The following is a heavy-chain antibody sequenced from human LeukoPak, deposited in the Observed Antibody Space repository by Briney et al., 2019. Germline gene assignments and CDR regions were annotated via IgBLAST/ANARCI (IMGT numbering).Heavy chain of an antibody. D-gene: IGHD4-17*01. V-gene: IGHV1-2*02. CDR2: INPNSGGT. J-gene: IGHJ6*03. Sequence: ASVKVSCKASGYTFTGYYMHWVRQAPRQGLEWMGWINPNSGGTNYAQKFQGRVTMTRDTSISTAYMELSRLRSDDTAVYYCARDSGDYGDQYYYYYMDVWGKGTTVTISS. CDR1: GYTFTGYY. CDR3: ARDSGDYGDQYYYYYMDV.